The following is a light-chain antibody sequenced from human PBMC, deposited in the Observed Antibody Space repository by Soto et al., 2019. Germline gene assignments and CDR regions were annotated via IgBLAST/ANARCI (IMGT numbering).Light chain of an antibody. CDR1: QSVGSSY. V-gene: IGKV3-20*01. CDR2: SGS. CDR3: QQYGHSPMFT. J-gene: IGKJ2*01. Sequence: EVVLTQSPGTLSLSPGERAILSCRASQSVGSSYLAWYQQKPGQAPRLLIYSGSYRATGIPDRFSGSGSEADFTLTISRLEPEDFAVYYCQQYGHSPMFTFGQGTNLEIK.